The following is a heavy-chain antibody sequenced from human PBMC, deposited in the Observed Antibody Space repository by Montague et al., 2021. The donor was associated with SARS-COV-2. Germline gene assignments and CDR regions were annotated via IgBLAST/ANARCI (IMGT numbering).Heavy chain of an antibody. CDR1: GGSISGSSYY. Sequence: SETQSLTCTVSGGSISGSSYYWGWIRQPPGKGLEWIGSIYYSGSTYYNPSLKSRVTISVDTSKNQFSLKLSSMTAADTAVYYCARGLDPWGQGTLVTASS. CDR2: IYYSGST. J-gene: IGHJ5*02. V-gene: IGHV4-39*01. CDR3: ARGLDP.